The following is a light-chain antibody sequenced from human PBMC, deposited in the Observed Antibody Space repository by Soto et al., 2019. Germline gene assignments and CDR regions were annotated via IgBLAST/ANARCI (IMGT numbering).Light chain of an antibody. V-gene: IGKV3-15*01. CDR2: GVS. CDR3: QQYNKGPPWT. J-gene: IGKJ1*01. CDR1: QSVSSD. Sequence: EVVLTQSPATLSVSPGERATLSCRASQSVSSDLAWYQQKPGQAPRPLIYGVSTRATAIPPRFSGSGSGTEFTLTISGLQPEDFAVYYCQQYNKGPPWTFGQGTKVDIK.